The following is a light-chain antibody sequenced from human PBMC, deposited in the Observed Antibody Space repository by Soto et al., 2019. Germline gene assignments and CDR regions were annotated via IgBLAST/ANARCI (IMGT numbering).Light chain of an antibody. CDR1: SSDIGKYDL. J-gene: IGLJ3*02. CDR2: DDT. V-gene: IGLV2-23*01. CDR3: CSYAGSSTWV. Sequence: QSALTQPASVSGSPGQSITISCTGTSSDIGKYDLVSWYQQHPGKAPKLLVYDDTKRPSGVSNRFSGSKSGNTASLTISGLQAEDGADYYCCSYAGSSTWVFGGGPSSPS.